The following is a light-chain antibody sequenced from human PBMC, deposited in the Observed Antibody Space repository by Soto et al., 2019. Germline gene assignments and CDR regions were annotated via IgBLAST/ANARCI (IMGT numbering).Light chain of an antibody. CDR2: DVS. J-gene: IGLJ1*01. CDR1: SSDVGGYNY. V-gene: IGLV2-14*01. Sequence: QSVLTQPASVYGSPGQSITISCTGTSSDVGGYNYVSWYQQHPGKAPKLMIYDVSNRPSGVSNRFSGSKSGNTASLTISGLQAEYEADYYCSSYTSISTPVFGTRTKVTVL. CDR3: SSYTSISTPV.